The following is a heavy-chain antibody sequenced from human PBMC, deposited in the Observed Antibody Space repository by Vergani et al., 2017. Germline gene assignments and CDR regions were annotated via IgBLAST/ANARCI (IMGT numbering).Heavy chain of an antibody. CDR1: GGSISSGDYY. J-gene: IGHJ4*02. Sequence: QVQLQESGPGLVKPSETLSLTCTVSGGSISSGDYYWSWIRQPPGKGLEWLGYIYYSGITYYNPSLKSRVTISVDTSKNQFSLKLSSVTAADTAVYYCASHPDGVGEYYFDYWGQGTLVTVSS. CDR2: IYYSGIT. D-gene: IGHD1-26*01. V-gene: IGHV4-30-4*08. CDR3: ASHPDGVGEYYFDY.